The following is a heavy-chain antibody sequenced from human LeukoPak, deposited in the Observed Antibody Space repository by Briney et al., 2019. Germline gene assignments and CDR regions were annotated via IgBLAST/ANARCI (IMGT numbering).Heavy chain of an antibody. Sequence: GGSLRLSCAASGFTFSSYGMSWVRQAPGKGLEWVSGINAGGGSTYYADSVKGRFTISRDNSMNTLYLQMNSLRVEGTAVCYCAKVGDYGDYGGVDYWGQGTLVIVSS. CDR3: AKVGDYGDYGGVDY. D-gene: IGHD4-17*01. J-gene: IGHJ4*02. CDR1: GFTFSSYG. V-gene: IGHV3-23*01. CDR2: INAGGGST.